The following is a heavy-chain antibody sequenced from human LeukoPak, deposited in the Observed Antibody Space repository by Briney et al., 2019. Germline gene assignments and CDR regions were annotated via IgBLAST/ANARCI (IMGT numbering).Heavy chain of an antibody. CDR3: ARDGNVLRYFDWLSLPRYGMDV. CDR2: IKQDGSEK. CDR1: GFTFSSYW. D-gene: IGHD3-9*01. J-gene: IGHJ6*04. V-gene: IGHV3-7*03. Sequence: GGSLRLSCAASGFTFSSYWMSWVRQAPGEGLEWVANIKQDGSEKYYVDSVKGRFTISRDNAKNSLYLQMNSLRAEDTAVYYCARDGNVLRYFDWLSLPRYGMDVWGKGTTVTVSS.